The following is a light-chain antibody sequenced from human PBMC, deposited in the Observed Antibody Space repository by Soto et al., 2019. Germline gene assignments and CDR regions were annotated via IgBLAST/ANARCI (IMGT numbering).Light chain of an antibody. CDR1: QSVSSN. J-gene: IGKJ4*01. CDR3: PEYHNWPLT. V-gene: IGKV3-15*01. CDR2: DAS. Sequence: EIVMTQSPSTLSVSPGERATLSCRASQSVSSNLAWYQHKPGQAPRLLLYDASTRATGSPARFSGSGSRTDITLTISSLQSEEFPVYDGPEYHNWPLTFGGGTKVEIK.